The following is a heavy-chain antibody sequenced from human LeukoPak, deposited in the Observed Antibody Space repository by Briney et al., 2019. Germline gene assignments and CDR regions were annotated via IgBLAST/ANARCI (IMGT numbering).Heavy chain of an antibody. CDR2: IRSATGGHAT. CDR1: GFTFSSYA. J-gene: IGHJ4*02. V-gene: IGHV3-73*01. CDR3: TRLYDGLGIYYKGDY. D-gene: IGHD3-10*01. Sequence: PGGSLRLSCAASGFTFSSYAMHWVRQASGKGLEWVGRIRSATGGHATTYAASVKGRFTISRDDSQNTAYLQITSLKAEDTALYYCTRLYDGLGIYYKGDYWGQGTLVTVSS.